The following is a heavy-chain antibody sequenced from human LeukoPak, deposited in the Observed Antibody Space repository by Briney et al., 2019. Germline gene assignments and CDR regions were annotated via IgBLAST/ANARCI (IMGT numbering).Heavy chain of an antibody. CDR1: GDSISINSYY. D-gene: IGHD3-22*01. CDR3: ARGRYYYDSGGYQSPYYYTDV. V-gene: IGHV4-39*01. CDR2: IYYSGGT. Sequence: SETLSLTCTVSGDSISINSYYWGWIRQPPGKGLEWIGSIYYSGGTYYNPSLRSRLTISVDTSKNQFSLKLSSVTAAHTAVYYCARGRYYYDSGGYQSPYYYTDVWGKGTTVTVSS. J-gene: IGHJ6*03.